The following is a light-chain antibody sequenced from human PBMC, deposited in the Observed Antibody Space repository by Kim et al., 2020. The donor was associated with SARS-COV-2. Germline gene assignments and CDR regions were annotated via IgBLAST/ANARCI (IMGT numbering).Light chain of an antibody. CDR1: SLRSYY. CDR3: NSRDSSGNHLV. V-gene: IGLV3-19*01. CDR2: GKN. Sequence: ALEQTVRRTCQGDSLRSYYASWYQQKPGQAPVLVIYGKNNRPSGIPDRFSGSSSGNTASLTITGAQAEDEADYYCNSRDSSGNHLVFGGGTQLTVL. J-gene: IGLJ2*01.